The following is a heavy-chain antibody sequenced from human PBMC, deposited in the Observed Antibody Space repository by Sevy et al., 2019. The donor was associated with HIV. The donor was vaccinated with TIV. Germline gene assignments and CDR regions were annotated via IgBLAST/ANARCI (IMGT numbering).Heavy chain of an antibody. CDR2: ISYDGSNK. Sequence: GGSLRLSCAASGFTFSTYGMHWVRQAPGKGLEWVALISYDGSNKYYADSVKGRFTISRDNSKSTLYLQMNSLTAEDTALYYCAKPSADCISTSCYRVTYYGMHVWGQGTTVTVS. CDR1: GFTFSTYG. D-gene: IGHD2-2*02. J-gene: IGHJ6*02. V-gene: IGHV3-30*18. CDR3: AKPSADCISTSCYRVTYYGMHV.